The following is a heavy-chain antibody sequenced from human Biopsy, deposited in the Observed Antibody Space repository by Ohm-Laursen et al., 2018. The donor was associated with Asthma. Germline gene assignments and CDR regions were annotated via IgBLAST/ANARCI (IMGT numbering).Heavy chain of an antibody. J-gene: IGHJ3*02. CDR2: ASSDGHNK. V-gene: IGHV3-30*03. D-gene: IGHD3-22*01. Sequence: SLRLSCAASGFVFSQCGMHWVRQGPGKGLEWVALASSDGHNKYYEDSVKGRFTISRDNSRNRLYLQINRLTVEDSAVYFCARQTGQDYGDSSGFDIWGQGTKVAVSS. CDR3: ARQTGQDYGDSSGFDI. CDR1: GFVFSQCG.